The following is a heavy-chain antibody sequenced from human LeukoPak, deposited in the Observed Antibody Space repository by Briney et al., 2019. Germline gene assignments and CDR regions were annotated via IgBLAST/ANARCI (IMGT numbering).Heavy chain of an antibody. Sequence: GESLKVSCKGSGYSLTSYWIGWVRQMPGKGLEWMGIIYPGDSDTSYSPSFQGQVTISADKSISTAYLQWSSLKASDTATYYCARPGYYYGSGSYPMIWGQGTLVTVSS. D-gene: IGHD3-10*01. V-gene: IGHV5-51*01. CDR1: GYSLTSYW. J-gene: IGHJ4*02. CDR2: IYPGDSDT. CDR3: ARPGYYYGSGSYPMI.